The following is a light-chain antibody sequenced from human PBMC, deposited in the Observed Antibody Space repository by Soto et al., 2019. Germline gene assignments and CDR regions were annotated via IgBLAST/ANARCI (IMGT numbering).Light chain of an antibody. V-gene: IGKV1-5*03. CDR3: QQSNRYPWT. CDR2: KAS. Sequence: DIQMTQSPSTLSASVGETVIITCRASQTMGDWVTWYQQKAGKAPKVLIFKASRLESGVPSRFSGSGSGTEFTLTITSLQRDDVAAYYCQQSNRYPWTFGQGTKVDIK. CDR1: QTMGDW. J-gene: IGKJ1*01.